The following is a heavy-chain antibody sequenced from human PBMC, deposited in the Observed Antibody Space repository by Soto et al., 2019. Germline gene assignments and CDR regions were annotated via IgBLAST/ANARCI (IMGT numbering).Heavy chain of an antibody. CDR1: GFIFTNYA. D-gene: IGHD5-12*01. CDR2: IGGRGNSA. Sequence: PGWSLILSCAASGFIFTNYAMNWVRQAPGKGLEWVSVIGGRGNSAYYADSVQGRFTISRDNSKNTLSLQMSSLTADDTAIYYCVREGRGYFDFWGRGTMVTVSS. V-gene: IGHV3-23*01. CDR3: VREGRGYFDF. J-gene: IGHJ3*01.